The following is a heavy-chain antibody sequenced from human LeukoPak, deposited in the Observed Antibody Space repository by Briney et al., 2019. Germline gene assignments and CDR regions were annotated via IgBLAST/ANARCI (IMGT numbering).Heavy chain of an antibody. CDR1: GFTFDDYG. CDR2: INWNGGST. J-gene: IGHJ6*02. D-gene: IGHD6-13*01. CDR3: ARVLGYYYAMDV. Sequence: PGGSLRLSCAASGFTFDDYGMSWVRQAPGKGLEWVSGINWNGGSTGYADSVKGRFTISRDNVKDSLYLQMNSLRVEDTAVYYCARVLGYYYAMDVWGQGTTVTVSS. V-gene: IGHV3-20*04.